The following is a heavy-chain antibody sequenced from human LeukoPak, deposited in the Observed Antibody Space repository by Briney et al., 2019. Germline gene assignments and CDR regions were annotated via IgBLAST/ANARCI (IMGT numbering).Heavy chain of an antibody. J-gene: IGHJ4*02. V-gene: IGHV4-39*07. CDR1: GGSISSSGYY. CDR2: VYYSGSS. D-gene: IGHD1-1*01. Sequence: PETLSLTCTVSGGSISSSGYYWGWIRQPPGKGLEWIGSVYYSGSSYYNPYLKSRVTISVDMSKNQFSLRLNSVTAADTAVYYCARDEGYTTGFDRDYWGQGTLVTVSS. CDR3: ARDEGYTTGFDRDY.